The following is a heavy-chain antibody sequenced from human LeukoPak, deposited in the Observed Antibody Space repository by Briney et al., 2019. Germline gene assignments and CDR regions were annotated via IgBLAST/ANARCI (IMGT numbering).Heavy chain of an antibody. Sequence: ASVKVSCKASGYIFTSYAMHWVRQAPGQRPEWMGWINTGNGNTKYSQRFQGRVTITRDTSASTAYMELSSLRSEDTAVYYCASDEHYGSGGGDYWGQGTLVTVSS. CDR3: ASDEHYGSGGGDY. CDR2: INTGNGNT. CDR1: GYIFTSYA. J-gene: IGHJ4*02. V-gene: IGHV1-3*04. D-gene: IGHD3-10*01.